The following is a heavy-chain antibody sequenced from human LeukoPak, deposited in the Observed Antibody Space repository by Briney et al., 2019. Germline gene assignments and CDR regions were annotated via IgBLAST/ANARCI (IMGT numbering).Heavy chain of an antibody. J-gene: IGHJ4*02. CDR3: ARSSSSWYFLTY. CDR2: MNPNSGNT. CDR1: GYTFTSYD. V-gene: IGHV1-8*01. Sequence: ASVKVSCKASGYTFTSYDINWVRQATGQGLEWMGWMNPNSGNTGYARKFQGRVTMTRNTSISTAYMELSSLRSEDTAVYYCARSSSSWYFLTYWGQGTLVTVSS. D-gene: IGHD6-13*01.